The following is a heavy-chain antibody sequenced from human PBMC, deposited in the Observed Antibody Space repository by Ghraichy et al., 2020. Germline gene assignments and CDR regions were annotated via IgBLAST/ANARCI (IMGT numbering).Heavy chain of an antibody. CDR2: INHSGST. J-gene: IGHJ6*02. CDR3: ARGGPLWFGEPYMDV. D-gene: IGHD3-10*01. CDR1: GGSFSGYY. Sequence: SQTLSLTCAVYGGSFSGYYWSWIRQPPGKGLEWIGEINHSGSTNYNPSLKSRVTISVDTSKNQFSLKLSSVTAADTAVYYCARGGPLWFGEPYMDVWGQGTTVTVS. V-gene: IGHV4-34*01.